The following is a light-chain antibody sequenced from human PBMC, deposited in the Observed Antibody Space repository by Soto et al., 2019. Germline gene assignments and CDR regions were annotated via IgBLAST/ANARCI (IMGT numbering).Light chain of an antibody. Sequence: ALTQPASVSGSPGQSITISCTGTSSDVAAYNYVSWYQQHPGKAPKLMVYDVSNRPSGVSNRFSGSKSGNTASLTISGLQAEDEADYYGSSYTSGGNYVFGTGTKVTVL. J-gene: IGLJ1*01. CDR1: SSDVAAYNY. CDR3: SSYTSGGNYV. V-gene: IGLV2-14*03. CDR2: DVS.